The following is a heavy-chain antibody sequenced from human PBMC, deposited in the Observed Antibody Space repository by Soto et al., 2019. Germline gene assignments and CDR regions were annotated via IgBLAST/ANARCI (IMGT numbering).Heavy chain of an antibody. D-gene: IGHD3-10*01. Sequence: QVQLQESGPGLVKPSETLSLTCTVSGGSISSYYWSWIRQPPGKGLEWIGYIYYNGSTNYNPSLTSRVTISVDTSKNLFSLKLNSMTAADTAVYYCARHNYGSGSTYFDYWGQGTLVTVSS. J-gene: IGHJ4*02. CDR3: ARHNYGSGSTYFDY. CDR2: IYYNGST. V-gene: IGHV4-59*08. CDR1: GGSISSYY.